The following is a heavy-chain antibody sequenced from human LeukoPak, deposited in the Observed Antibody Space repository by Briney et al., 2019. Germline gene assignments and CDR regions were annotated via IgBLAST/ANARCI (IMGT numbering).Heavy chain of an antibody. CDR3: AKDLRAAVAGNHMDY. CDR2: ISGSGGST. V-gene: IGHV3-23*01. J-gene: IGHJ4*02. Sequence: PGGSLRLSCAASGFTFSSYAMSWVRQAPGKGREWVSAISGSGGSTYYADSVKGRFTISRDNSKNTLYLQMNSLRAEDTAVYYCAKDLRAAVAGNHMDYWGQGTLVTVSS. D-gene: IGHD6-19*01. CDR1: GFTFSSYA.